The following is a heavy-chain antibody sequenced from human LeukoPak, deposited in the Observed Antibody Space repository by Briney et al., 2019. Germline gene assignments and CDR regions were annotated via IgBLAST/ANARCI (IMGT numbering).Heavy chain of an antibody. J-gene: IGHJ5*02. Sequence: SETLSLTCTVSGGSISSYYWSWIRQPPGKGLEWIGYIYYSGSTYYNPSLKSRVPISVDTSKNQFSLKLSSVTAADTAVYYCARGPHYDFWSGTNWFDPWGQGTLVTVSS. CDR3: ARGPHYDFWSGTNWFDP. V-gene: IGHV4-30-4*08. D-gene: IGHD3-3*01. CDR2: IYYSGST. CDR1: GGSISSYY.